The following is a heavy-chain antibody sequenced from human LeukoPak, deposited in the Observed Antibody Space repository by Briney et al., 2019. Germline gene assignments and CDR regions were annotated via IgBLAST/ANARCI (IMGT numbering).Heavy chain of an antibody. CDR1: GYTFTSYG. CDR3: ARAEESTPLNWFDP. Sequence: AASVKVSCKASGYTFTSYGISWVRQAPGQGLGWMGWISAYNGNTKYAQKLPGRVTMTTDTSTSTAYMELRSLRSDDTAVYYCARAEESTPLNWFDPWGQGTLVTVSS. V-gene: IGHV1-18*01. J-gene: IGHJ5*02. CDR2: ISAYNGNT. D-gene: IGHD5/OR15-5a*01.